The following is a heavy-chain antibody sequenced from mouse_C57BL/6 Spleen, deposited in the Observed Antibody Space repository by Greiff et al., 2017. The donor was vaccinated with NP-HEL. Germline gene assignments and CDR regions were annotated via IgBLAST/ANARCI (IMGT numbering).Heavy chain of an antibody. CDR1: GYTFTDYN. CDR2: INPNNGGT. J-gene: IGHJ4*01. D-gene: IGHD1-1*02. CDR3: ARSIMVYAMDY. Sequence: EVQLQQSGPELVKPGASVKIPCKASGYTFTDYNMDWVKQSHGKSLEWIGDINPNNGGTIYNQKFKGKATLTVDKSSSTAYMELRSLTSEDTAVYYGARSIMVYAMDYWGQGTSVTVSS. V-gene: IGHV1-18*01.